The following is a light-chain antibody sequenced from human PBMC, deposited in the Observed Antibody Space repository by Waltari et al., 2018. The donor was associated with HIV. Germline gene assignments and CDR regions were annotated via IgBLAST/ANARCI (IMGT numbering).Light chain of an antibody. CDR2: EVN. CDR3: SSYTSSSTHV. J-gene: IGLJ1*01. V-gene: IGLV2-14*03. CDR1: GSDVGGSNS. Sequence: QSALTQPASVSASPGQSLTISCTGTGSDVGGSNSVSWYRQHPGEHPKVIIYEVNRRPSGVSNRFTASKSGNTASLAISGLQPEDEADYFCSSYTSSSTHVFGPGTKVTVL.